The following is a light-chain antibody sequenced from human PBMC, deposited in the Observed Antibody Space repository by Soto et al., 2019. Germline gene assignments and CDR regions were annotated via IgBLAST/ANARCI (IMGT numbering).Light chain of an antibody. CDR3: QSYDSSLSGVV. V-gene: IGLV1-40*01. J-gene: IGLJ2*01. Sequence: QSVLTQSPSVSGAPGQRVTISCTGSSSNIGAHYDVHWYQHLPGTAPKLLIYGNTNRPSGVPDRFSGSKSGTSASLAITGLQAEDEADYCCQSYDSSLSGVVFGGGTKLTVL. CDR2: GNT. CDR1: SSNIGAHYD.